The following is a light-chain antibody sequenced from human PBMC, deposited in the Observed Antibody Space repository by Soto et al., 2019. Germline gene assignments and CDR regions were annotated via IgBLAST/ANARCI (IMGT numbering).Light chain of an antibody. V-gene: IGLV1-47*01. J-gene: IGLJ3*02. CDR3: ASWDHTLAGRWV. Sequence: QSALTQPPSVSGTPGQRVAISCSGSASNIGSNFVYWYQQLPGTAPRLLIYRNNERPSGVPDRFSTSKSGTSSSLAITGLRSEDEGHYYCASWDHTLAGRWVFGGGTQLTVL. CDR2: RNN. CDR1: ASNIGSNF.